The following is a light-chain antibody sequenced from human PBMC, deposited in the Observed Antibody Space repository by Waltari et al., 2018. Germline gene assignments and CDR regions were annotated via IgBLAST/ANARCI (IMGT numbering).Light chain of an antibody. CDR1: RSHVGSLNF. CDR3: SSYTSKRLHV. V-gene: IGLV2-14*02. J-gene: IGLJ1*01. Sequence: QSVLTQPASVSGSSGQSVTIPCTGSRSHVGSLNFVSWYQQYPGEAPKLIIYDVSHRPSGVSDRFSGSKSGDTASLTISGLQAEDEADYHCSSYTSKRLHVFGTGTKVTVL. CDR2: DVS.